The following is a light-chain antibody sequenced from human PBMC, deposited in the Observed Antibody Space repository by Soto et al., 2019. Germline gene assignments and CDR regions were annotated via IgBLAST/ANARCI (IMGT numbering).Light chain of an antibody. V-gene: IGLV1-40*01. CDR3: QSFDYSLSAVV. CDR2: RDT. J-gene: IGLJ2*01. CDR1: SSNIGAGYA. Sequence: QPVLTQPPSVSGAPGQRVTISCSGSSSNIGAGYAVHWYQRLPNTAPKLLIYRDTNRSSGVPDRFSGSKSDTSASLAITGLQPDDEADYFCQSFDYSLSAVVFGGGTQLTVL.